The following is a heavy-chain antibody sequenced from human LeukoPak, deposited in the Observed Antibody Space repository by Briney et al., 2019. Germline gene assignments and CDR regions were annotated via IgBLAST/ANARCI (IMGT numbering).Heavy chain of an antibody. J-gene: IGHJ4*02. V-gene: IGHV3-30-3*01. D-gene: IGHD6-13*01. Sequence: SXXMHWVRQAXGKGLEWVAVISQDGSKRHYTDSVKGRFIISRDNSRNTLYLQMNSLRAEDTAVYYCVREPGPGYFDYWGQGTLVTVSS. CDR2: ISQDGSKR. CDR3: VREPGPGYFDY. CDR1: SXX.